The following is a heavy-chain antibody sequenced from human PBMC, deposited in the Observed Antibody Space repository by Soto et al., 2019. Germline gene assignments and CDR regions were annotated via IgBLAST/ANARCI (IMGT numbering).Heavy chain of an antibody. J-gene: IGHJ5*02. V-gene: IGHV1-2*02. D-gene: IGHD3-3*01. CDR1: GYAFTGYY. Sequence: ASVKVSCKASGYAFTGYYMHWVRQAPGQGLEWMGWINPNSGGTNYAQKFQGRVTMTRDTSISTAYMELSRLRSDDTAVYYCARDEATIFGVVIRRLDWFDPWGQGTLVTV. CDR2: INPNSGGT. CDR3: ARDEATIFGVVIRRLDWFDP.